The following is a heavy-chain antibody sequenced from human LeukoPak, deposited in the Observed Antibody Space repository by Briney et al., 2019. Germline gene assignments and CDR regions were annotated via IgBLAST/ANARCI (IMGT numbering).Heavy chain of an antibody. Sequence: PGRSLRLSCAASGFTFTGYAMSWVRQAPGKGLEWVSGITGSGGSTYYADSVKGRFTISRDNSKNTLYLQMNSLRAEDTAVYYCAKDLSSSWQKEYWGQGTLVTVSS. J-gene: IGHJ4*02. CDR1: GFTFTGYA. CDR2: ITGSGGST. V-gene: IGHV3-23*01. CDR3: AKDLSSSWQKEY. D-gene: IGHD6-13*01.